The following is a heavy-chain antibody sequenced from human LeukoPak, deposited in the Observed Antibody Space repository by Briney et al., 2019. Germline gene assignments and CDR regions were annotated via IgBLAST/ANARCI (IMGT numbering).Heavy chain of an antibody. CDR3: AIRIPV. CDR1: GYSITDYY. D-gene: IGHD3-3*01. V-gene: IGHV5-10-1*01. Sequence: KAGESLKISCKASGYSITDYYTNWVRQMPGKGLEWMGRIDPSDSYTNYSPSFQGHVTISVDTSISTAYLQWGSLRASDTAMYYCAIRIPVWGQGTLVTVSS. CDR2: IDPSDSYT. J-gene: IGHJ4*02.